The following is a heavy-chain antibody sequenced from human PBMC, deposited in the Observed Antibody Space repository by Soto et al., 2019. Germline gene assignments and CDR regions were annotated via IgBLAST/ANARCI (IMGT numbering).Heavy chain of an antibody. Sequence: GGSLRLSCAASGFTFSSYAMSWVRQAPGKGLEWVSAISGSGGSTYYADSVKGRFTISRDNSKNTLYLQMNSLRAEDTAVYYCAKDVPIVVGPAATRRGFDYWGHGTLVTVSS. CDR1: GFTFSSYA. CDR3: AKDVPIVVGPAATRRGFDY. V-gene: IGHV3-23*01. D-gene: IGHD2-2*01. CDR2: ISGSGGST. J-gene: IGHJ4*01.